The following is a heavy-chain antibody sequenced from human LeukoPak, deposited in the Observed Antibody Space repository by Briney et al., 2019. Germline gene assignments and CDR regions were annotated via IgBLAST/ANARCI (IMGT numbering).Heavy chain of an antibody. CDR3: ARHSMGALHDY. V-gene: IGHV4-34*01. Sequence: PSETLSLTCAVYGGSFSDYYWSWIRQPPGKGLEWIGEINHSGSTNYNPSLKSRVTISVDTSKNQFSLKLSSVTAADTAVYYCARHSMGALHDYWGRGTLVTVSS. CDR2: INHSGST. D-gene: IGHD1-26*01. CDR1: GGSFSDYY. J-gene: IGHJ4*02.